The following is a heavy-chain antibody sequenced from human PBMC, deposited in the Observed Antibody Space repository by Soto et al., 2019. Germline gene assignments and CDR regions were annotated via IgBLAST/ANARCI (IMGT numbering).Heavy chain of an antibody. CDR1: GYTFTGYY. J-gene: IGHJ4*02. Sequence: ASVKVSCKASGYTFTGYYMHWVRQAPGQGLEWMGWINPNSGGTNYAQKFQGRVTMTRDTSISTAYMELSRLRSDDTAVYYCARAFGGEWNSSFDYWGQGTLVTVSS. CDR2: INPNSGGT. CDR3: ARAFGGEWNSSFDY. V-gene: IGHV1-2*02. D-gene: IGHD1-1*01.